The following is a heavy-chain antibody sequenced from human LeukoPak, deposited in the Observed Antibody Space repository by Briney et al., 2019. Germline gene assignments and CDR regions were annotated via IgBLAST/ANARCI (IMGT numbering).Heavy chain of an antibody. CDR2: ISAYNGNT. CDR3: ARGWAAQIRFLGWDYYYYMDV. CDR1: GYTFTSYD. Sequence: ASVKVSCKASGYTFTSYDINWVRQATGQGLEWMGWISAYNGNTNYAQKLQGRVTMTTDTSTSTAYMELRSLRSDDTAVYYCARGWAAQIRFLGWDYYYYMDVWGKGTTVTVSS. J-gene: IGHJ6*03. V-gene: IGHV1-18*01. D-gene: IGHD3-3*01.